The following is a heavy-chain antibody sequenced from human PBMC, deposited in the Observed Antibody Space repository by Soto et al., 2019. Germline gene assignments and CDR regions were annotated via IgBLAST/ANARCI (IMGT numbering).Heavy chain of an antibody. V-gene: IGHV1-8*01. J-gene: IGHJ3*02. D-gene: IGHD6-6*01. CDR2: MNPNSGNT. CDR3: ARGESSSSLYAFDI. CDR1: GYTFTSYD. Sequence: ASVKVSCKASGYTFTSYDINWVRQATGQGLEWMGWMNPNSGNTGYAQKFQGRVTMTRNTSISKAYMELSSLRSEDTAVYYCARGESSSSLYAFDIWGQGTMVTVSS.